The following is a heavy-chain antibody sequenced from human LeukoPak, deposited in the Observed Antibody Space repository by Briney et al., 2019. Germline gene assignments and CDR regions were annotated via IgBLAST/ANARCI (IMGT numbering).Heavy chain of an antibody. Sequence: SQTLSLTCTVSGGSISSGGHVWGWIRQHPGKGLEWIGYIYYSGSTYYNPSLKSRVNISVDTSKNQFSLRLNSVTAADTAVYYCTRDGPRSSGYPDTWGQGTRVTVSS. V-gene: IGHV4-31*03. CDR3: TRDGPRSSGYPDT. CDR1: GGSISSGGHV. J-gene: IGHJ5*02. D-gene: IGHD3-22*01. CDR2: IYYSGST.